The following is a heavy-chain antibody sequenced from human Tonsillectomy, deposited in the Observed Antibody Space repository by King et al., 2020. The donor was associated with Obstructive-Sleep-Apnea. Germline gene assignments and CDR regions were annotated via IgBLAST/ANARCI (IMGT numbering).Heavy chain of an antibody. J-gene: IGHJ4*02. V-gene: IGHV2-26*01. D-gene: IGHD5-12*01. CDR1: GFLLSNARMG. CDR2: IFSNDEK. CDR3: ARMVGRSGYDSGLDY. Sequence: TLKESGPVLVKPTETLTLTCTVSGFLLSNARMGVSWIRQPPGKALEWLAHIFSNDEKSYNTSLKSRLSISEDTSKSQVVLSMTNMDPVDTATYYCARMVGRSGYDSGLDYWGQGTLVTVSS.